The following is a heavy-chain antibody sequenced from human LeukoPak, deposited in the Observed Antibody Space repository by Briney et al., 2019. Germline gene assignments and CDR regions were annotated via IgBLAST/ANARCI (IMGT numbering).Heavy chain of an antibody. CDR2: IYPGDSDT. CDR1: GYSFTSYW. Sequence: RGESLKISCKGSGYSFTSYWIGWVRQMPGKGLEWMGIIYPGDSDTRYSPSFQGQVTISVDKSISTAYLQWSSLKASDTAMYYCARAGSHYDILTGYYLDGRYDYWGQGTLVTVSS. CDR3: ARAGSHYDILTGYYLDGRYDY. D-gene: IGHD3-9*01. J-gene: IGHJ4*02. V-gene: IGHV5-51*01.